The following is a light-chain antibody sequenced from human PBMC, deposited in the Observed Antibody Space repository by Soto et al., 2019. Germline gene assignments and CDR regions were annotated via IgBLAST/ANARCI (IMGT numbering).Light chain of an antibody. CDR2: WAS. Sequence: DIVMTQSPDSLAVSLGERATINCKSSQSVLYSSNNKNYLAWYQQKPGQPPKLLVYWASTRESGVPDRFSGSGSGTDFTLTISSLQAEDVEVYYCQQYYITPQTLGQGTKVDI. J-gene: IGKJ1*01. CDR1: QSVLYSSNNKNY. CDR3: QQYYITPQT. V-gene: IGKV4-1*01.